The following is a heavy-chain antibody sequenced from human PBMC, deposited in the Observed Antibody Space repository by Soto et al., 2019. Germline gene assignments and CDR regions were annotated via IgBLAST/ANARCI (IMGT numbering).Heavy chain of an antibody. V-gene: IGHV4-59*12. CDR2: IYYAGST. Sequence: SETLSLTCTVSGGSISNYYWSWVRQPPGKGLEWIGFIYYAGSTKYNPSLNSRVTISVDTSKNQFSLTVSSVTAADTAVYYCARSIDPWGQGTLDTVSS. CDR1: GGSISNYY. CDR3: ARSIDP. J-gene: IGHJ5*02.